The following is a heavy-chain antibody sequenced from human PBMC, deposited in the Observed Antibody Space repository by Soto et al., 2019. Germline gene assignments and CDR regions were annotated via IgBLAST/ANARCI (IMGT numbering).Heavy chain of an antibody. CDR2: ISYSGSP. V-gene: IGHV4-59*01. J-gene: IGHJ5*02. Sequence: PSETLSLTCTVSGGSISGYYWSWIRQPPGKGLEWIGYISYSGSPNYNPSLKSRVTISVDTSKNQFSLKLSSVTAADTAVYYCARVGYSSSSGWFDPWGQGTLVTVSS. CDR1: GGSISGYY. CDR3: ARVGYSSSSGWFDP. D-gene: IGHD6-6*01.